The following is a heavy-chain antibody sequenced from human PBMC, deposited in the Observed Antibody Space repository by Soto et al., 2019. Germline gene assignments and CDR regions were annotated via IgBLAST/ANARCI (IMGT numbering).Heavy chain of an antibody. CDR1: GYSFTSYW. D-gene: IGHD3-9*01. CDR2: IDPSDSCT. V-gene: IGHV5-10-1*01. Sequence: GESLKISCKGSGYSFTSYWISWVRQMPGKGLEWMGRIDPSDSCTNYSPSFQGHVTISADKSISTAYLQWSSLKASDTAMYYCAGEAGGRGLRYRRHIWFGPLGQGTLVTVSS. J-gene: IGHJ5*02. CDR3: AGEAGGRGLRYRRHIWFGP.